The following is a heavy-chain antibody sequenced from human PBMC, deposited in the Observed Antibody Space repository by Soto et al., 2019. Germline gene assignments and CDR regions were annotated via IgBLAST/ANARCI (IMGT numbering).Heavy chain of an antibody. CDR2: INGDGSST. CDR3: AKAKYSGSYPIDY. Sequence: GGSLRLSCAASGFTFSSYWMHWVRQAPGKGLEWVSRINGDGSSTNYADSVKGRFTISRDNAKNTLYLQMNSLRAEDTAVYYCAKAKYSGSYPIDYWGQGTLVTVSS. J-gene: IGHJ4*02. CDR1: GFTFSSYW. V-gene: IGHV3-74*01. D-gene: IGHD1-26*01.